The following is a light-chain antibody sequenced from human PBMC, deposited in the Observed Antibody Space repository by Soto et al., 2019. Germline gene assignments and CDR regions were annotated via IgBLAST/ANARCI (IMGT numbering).Light chain of an antibody. CDR3: QQRSNWRRLT. Sequence: IVFPQPPATVSVSPGETATLPCRAAQSGSSDLASYHQKPAQAAPLIIYDASTRADGITARFSGSGSGTDFTLPISSLQPEDFAAYYCQQRSNWRRLTFGQGTRLEIK. J-gene: IGKJ5*01. CDR1: QSGSSD. V-gene: IGKV3-11*01. CDR2: DAS.